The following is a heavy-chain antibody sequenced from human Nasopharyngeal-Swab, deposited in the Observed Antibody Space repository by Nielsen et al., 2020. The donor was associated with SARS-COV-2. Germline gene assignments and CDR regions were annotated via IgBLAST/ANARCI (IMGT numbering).Heavy chain of an antibody. CDR1: GYSFNTYY. CDR2: ISPYNDYT. D-gene: IGHD3-16*01. Sequence: ASVKVSCKASGYSFNTYYMHWVRQAPGQGLEWLGWISPYNDYTHYAQKFQGSVTMTSDTSTSTAYLELRSLTSDDTAVYYCARELGVGLFDYWGQGTLVTVSS. J-gene: IGHJ4*02. CDR3: ARELGVGLFDY. V-gene: IGHV1-18*04.